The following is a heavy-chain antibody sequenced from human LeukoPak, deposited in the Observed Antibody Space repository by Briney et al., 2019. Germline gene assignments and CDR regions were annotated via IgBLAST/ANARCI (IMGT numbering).Heavy chain of an antibody. CDR3: SKGYYYYYGMDV. V-gene: IGHV3-9*01. CDR1: GFTFDDYA. J-gene: IGHJ6*02. Sequence: GRSLRLSCAASGFTFDDYAMHWVRQAPGKGLEWVSGISWNSGSIGYADSVKGRFTISRDNAKNSLYLQMNSLRAKDTALYYCSKGYYYYYGMDVWGQGTTVTVSS. CDR2: ISWNSGSI.